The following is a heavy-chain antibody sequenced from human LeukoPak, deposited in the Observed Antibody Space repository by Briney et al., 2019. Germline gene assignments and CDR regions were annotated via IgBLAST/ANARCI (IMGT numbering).Heavy chain of an antibody. J-gene: IGHJ1*01. CDR1: GFTFSTYG. CDR2: KRNDGSNK. D-gene: IGHD3-16*01. Sequence: PGGSLRLSCAASGFTFSTYGMHWVRQAPGKGLEWVAFKRNDGSNKYYADSVRGRFTISRDNSKNTLYLQMNSLKAEDTAVYYCAKANTGGGSNNLGYFHHWGQGTLVTVSS. CDR3: AKANTGGGSNNLGYFHH. V-gene: IGHV3-30*02.